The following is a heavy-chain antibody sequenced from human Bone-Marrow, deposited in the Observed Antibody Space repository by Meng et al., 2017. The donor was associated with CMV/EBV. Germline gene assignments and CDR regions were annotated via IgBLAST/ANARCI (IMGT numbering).Heavy chain of an antibody. Sequence: GSLRLSCTVSGGSISSYYWSWIRQPPGKGLEWIGYIYYSGSTNYNPSLKSRVTISVDTSKNQFSLKLSSVTAADTAVYYCARDESNWGSGYYGMDVWGQGTTVTVSS. V-gene: IGHV4-59*01. D-gene: IGHD7-27*01. J-gene: IGHJ6*02. CDR2: IYYSGST. CDR1: GGSISSYY. CDR3: ARDESNWGSGYYGMDV.